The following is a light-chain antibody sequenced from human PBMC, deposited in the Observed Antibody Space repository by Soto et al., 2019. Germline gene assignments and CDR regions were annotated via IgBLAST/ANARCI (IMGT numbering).Light chain of an antibody. V-gene: IGLV1-44*01. CDR3: ATWDDSLNGPV. CDR1: SSNIGSNT. CDR2: SDN. Sequence: QAVVTQPPSASGTPGQRVTISCSGSSSNIGSNTVNWYQQLPGTAPKLLIYSDNQRPSGLPDRFSGSKSGTSASLAISGLQPEDEADYYCATWDDSLNGPVFGGGTQLTVL. J-gene: IGLJ3*02.